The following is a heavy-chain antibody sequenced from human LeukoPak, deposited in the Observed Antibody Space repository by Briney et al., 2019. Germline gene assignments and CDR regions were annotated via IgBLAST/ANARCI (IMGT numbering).Heavy chain of an antibody. D-gene: IGHD5-18*01. CDR1: GYSISSGYY. CDR3: ARDEYSYIDY. CDR2: IYHSGST. V-gene: IGHV4-38-2*02. J-gene: IGHJ4*02. Sequence: SETLSLTCTVSGYSISSGYYWGWIRQPRGKGLEWIGSIYHSGSTYYNPSLKSRVTISVDTSKNQFSLKLSSVTAADTAVYYCARDEYSYIDYWGQGTLVTVSS.